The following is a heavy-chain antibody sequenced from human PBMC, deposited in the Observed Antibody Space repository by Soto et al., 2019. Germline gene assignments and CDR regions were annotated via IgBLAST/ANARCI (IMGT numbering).Heavy chain of an antibody. Sequence: EVQLLECGGGLVQPGGSLRLSCAASGFTFSSYAMSWVRQAPGKGLEWVSAISGSGGSTYYADSVKGRFTISRDNSKNTLYLQMNSLRAEDTAVYYCAKDQEVRIAAAGNVDYWGQGTLVTVSS. CDR3: AKDQEVRIAAAGNVDY. CDR2: ISGSGGST. J-gene: IGHJ4*02. D-gene: IGHD6-13*01. V-gene: IGHV3-23*01. CDR1: GFTFSSYA.